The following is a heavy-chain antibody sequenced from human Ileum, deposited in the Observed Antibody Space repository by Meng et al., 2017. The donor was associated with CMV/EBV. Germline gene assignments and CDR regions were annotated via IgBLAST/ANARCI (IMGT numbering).Heavy chain of an antibody. CDR3: ARVIQSSGVIIRPFNY. J-gene: IGHJ4*02. CDR2: VNADNGDT. V-gene: IGHV1-18*01. D-gene: IGHD3-3*01. CDR1: GYTFSNYG. Sequence: ASVKVSCKAYGYTFSNYGMSWVRQAPGQGLEWLGWVNADNGDTYYAEKMQDRVAMSADTSTSTAYMELRSLRSDDSAVYYCARVIQSSGVIIRPFNYWGQGTKVTVSS.